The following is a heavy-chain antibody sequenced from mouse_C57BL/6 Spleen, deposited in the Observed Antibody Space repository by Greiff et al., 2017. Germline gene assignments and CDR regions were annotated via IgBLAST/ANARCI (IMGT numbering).Heavy chain of an antibody. V-gene: IGHV5-16*01. J-gene: IGHJ2*01. CDR2: INYDGSST. CDR1: GFTFSDYY. CDR3: ARVLSHWDYFDY. D-gene: IGHD4-1*01. Sequence: DVKLVESEGGLVQPGSSMKLSCTASGFTFSDYYMAWVRQVPEKGLEWVANINYDGSSTYYLDSLKSRFIISRDNAKNILYLQMSSLKSEDTATYYCARVLSHWDYFDYWGQGTTLTVSS.